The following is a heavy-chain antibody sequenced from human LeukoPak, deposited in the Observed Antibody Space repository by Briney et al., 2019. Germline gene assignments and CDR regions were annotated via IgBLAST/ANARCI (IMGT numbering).Heavy chain of an antibody. CDR1: GFTLSGNA. D-gene: IGHD2-15*01. Sequence: GGSLRLSCAASGFTLSGNAMSWVRQAPGRGLEWVSGVGGDDRTHYADSVRGRFTISRDNSMNTVSLDMNRLRVEDTAVYYCAKDLSWWAAAEHWGQGALVTVAS. CDR2: VGGDDRT. J-gene: IGHJ1*01. V-gene: IGHV3-23*01. CDR3: AKDLSWWAAAEH.